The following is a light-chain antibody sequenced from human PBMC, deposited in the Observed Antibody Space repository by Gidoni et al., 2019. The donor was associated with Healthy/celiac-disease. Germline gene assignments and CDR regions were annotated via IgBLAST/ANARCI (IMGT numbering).Light chain of an antibody. Sequence: IQIIQSPYSLSASVGDRVTITCLASQGINNYLAWYQQKPGKVPTLLIYVASTLKSGVPSRFSGSGAGTDFTITISSLQPEDVATYYCQKYNSAPLTFGGGTKVEIK. J-gene: IGKJ4*01. V-gene: IGKV1-27*01. CDR1: QGINNY. CDR3: QKYNSAPLT. CDR2: VAS.